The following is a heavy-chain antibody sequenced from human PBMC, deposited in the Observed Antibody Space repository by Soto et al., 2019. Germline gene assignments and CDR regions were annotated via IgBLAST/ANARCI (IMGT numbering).Heavy chain of an antibody. CDR2: FYYSGRS. CDR3: ARGGARWTGYFDS. D-gene: IGHD2-15*01. Sequence: SQTMSLTWIVAGGSISCDYYWSFIRQSPEKGLECVGYFYYSGRSYSNPALQGRLSMSLDTSNDQFSLKLLSVTAADTAVYYCARGGARWTGYFDSWGQGALVTVSS. J-gene: IGHJ4*02. V-gene: IGHV4-30-4*08. CDR1: GGSISCDYY.